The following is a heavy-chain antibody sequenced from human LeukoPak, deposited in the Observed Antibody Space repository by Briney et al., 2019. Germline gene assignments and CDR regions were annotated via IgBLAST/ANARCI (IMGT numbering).Heavy chain of an antibody. CDR2: INHSGST. J-gene: IGHJ4*02. V-gene: IGHV4-34*01. CDR3: AGGRGYRRGFFDY. CDR1: GGSFSGYY. Sequence: SETLSLTCAVYGGSFSGYYWSWIRQPPGKGLEWIGEINHSGSTNYNPSLKSRVTISVDTSKNQFSLKLSSVTAADTAVYYCAGGRGYRRGFFDYWGQGTLVTVPS. D-gene: IGHD5-18*01.